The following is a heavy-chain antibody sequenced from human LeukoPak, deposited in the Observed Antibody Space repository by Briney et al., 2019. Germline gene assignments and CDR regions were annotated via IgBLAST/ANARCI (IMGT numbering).Heavy chain of an antibody. J-gene: IGHJ4*02. V-gene: IGHV3-7*01. CDR1: GFTFSSYW. Sequence: GGSLRLSCAASGFTFSSYWMSWVRQAPGKGLEWVANIKQDGSEKYYVDSVKGRFTISRDNAKNSLYLQMNSLRAEDTAVYYCARARNYYDSSGPPPENLDYWGQGTLVTVSS. CDR3: ARARNYYDSSGPPPENLDY. CDR2: IKQDGSEK. D-gene: IGHD3-22*01.